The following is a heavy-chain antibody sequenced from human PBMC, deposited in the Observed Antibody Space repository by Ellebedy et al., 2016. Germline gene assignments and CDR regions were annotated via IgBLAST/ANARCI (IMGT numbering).Heavy chain of an antibody. V-gene: IGHV3-30-3*01. D-gene: IGHD5-18*01. Sequence: GESLKISXAASGFTFSSYAMHWVRQAPGKGLEWVAVISYDGSNKYYADSVKGRFTISRDNSKNTLYLQMSSLRAEDTAVYYCAREYVDTAYYYYGMDVWGQGTTVTVSS. J-gene: IGHJ6*02. CDR1: GFTFSSYA. CDR3: AREYVDTAYYYYGMDV. CDR2: ISYDGSNK.